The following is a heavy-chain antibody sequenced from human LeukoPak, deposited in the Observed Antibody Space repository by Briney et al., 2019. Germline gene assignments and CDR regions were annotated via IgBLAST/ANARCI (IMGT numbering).Heavy chain of an antibody. CDR1: GFTFGSYA. CDR2: ISGSGGST. J-gene: IGHJ4*02. D-gene: IGHD4-17*01. CDR3: AKDPDYGDYG. Sequence: GGSLRLSCAASGFTFGSYAMSWVRQAPGKGLEWFSAISGSGGSTYYADSVKGRFTISRDNSKNTLYLQMNSLRAEDTAVYYCAKDPDYGDYGWGQGTLVTVSS. V-gene: IGHV3-23*01.